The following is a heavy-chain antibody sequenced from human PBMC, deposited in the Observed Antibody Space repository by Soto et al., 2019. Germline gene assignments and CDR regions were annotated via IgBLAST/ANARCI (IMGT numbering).Heavy chain of an antibody. CDR2: IYHSGST. CDR1: GGSISSSNW. D-gene: IGHD3-3*01. J-gene: IGHJ5*02. Sequence: QVQLQESGPGLVKPSGTLSLTCAVSGGSISSSNWWSWVRQPPGKGLEWIGEIYHSGSTNYNPSLKSRVTISVDKSKNQFSLKLSSVTAADTAVYYCATRDAFWSGYMPMGWFDPWGQGTLVTVSS. CDR3: ATRDAFWSGYMPMGWFDP. V-gene: IGHV4-4*02.